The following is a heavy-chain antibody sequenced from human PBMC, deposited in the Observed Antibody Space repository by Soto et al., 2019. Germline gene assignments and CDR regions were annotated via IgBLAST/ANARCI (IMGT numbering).Heavy chain of an antibody. J-gene: IGHJ3*01. D-gene: IGHD1-1*01. Sequence: EAQLSESGGDLVQPGGSLRLSCAASGFTFSSHDMSWVRQAPGKGLEWISGLSRGGGTTYYADSVKGRFTISRDNSKNTLDLIMNSLRVEDTALYYCAKDGQFRTDGFDVWGQGTMVTVSS. CDR3: AKDGQFRTDGFDV. V-gene: IGHV3-23*01. CDR2: LSRGGGTT. CDR1: GFTFSSHD.